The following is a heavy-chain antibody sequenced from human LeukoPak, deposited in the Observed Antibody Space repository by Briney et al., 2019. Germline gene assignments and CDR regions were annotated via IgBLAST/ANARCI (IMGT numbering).Heavy chain of an antibody. D-gene: IGHD6-6*01. CDR2: FYHSGST. V-gene: IGHV4-59*01. CDR1: GASLTIYY. Sequence: SYTQSLTRTVSGASLTIYYWTWIRQHPGKGLEWIGYFYHSGSTNYNPSLKSRVTISLGTSRNQFSLRLSSVTAADTAVYFCAREYSTSSEGDYFDYWGQGSLVTVSS. J-gene: IGHJ4*02. CDR3: AREYSTSSEGDYFDY.